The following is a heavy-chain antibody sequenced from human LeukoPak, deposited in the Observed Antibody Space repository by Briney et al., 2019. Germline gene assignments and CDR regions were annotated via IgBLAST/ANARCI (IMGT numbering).Heavy chain of an antibody. CDR3: ARVPTYYDILTGPPLYDY. CDR1: GYTFTGYY. Sequence: ASVKVSCKASGYTFTGYYMHWVRQAPGQGLEWMGWINPNSGGTNYAQKFQGRVTMTRDTSISTAYMELSRLRSDDTAVYYCARVPTYYDILTGPPLYDYWGQGTLVTVSS. D-gene: IGHD3-9*01. CDR2: INPNSGGT. V-gene: IGHV1-2*02. J-gene: IGHJ4*02.